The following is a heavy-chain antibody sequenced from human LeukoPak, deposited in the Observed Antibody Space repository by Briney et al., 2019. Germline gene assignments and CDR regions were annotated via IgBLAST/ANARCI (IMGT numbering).Heavy chain of an antibody. V-gene: IGHV3-7*01. CDR1: GFTFSSFW. CDR3: SRITTNGYFEY. J-gene: IGHJ4*02. D-gene: IGHD1-1*01. Sequence: GGSLRLSCSASGFTFSSFWMGWVRQAPGKGLEWVASIRWDDERHHVDSVTGRFSVSRDNAKDSLYLQMNSLRAEDTAVYFCSRITTNGYFEYWGQGALVTVSS. CDR2: IRWDDER.